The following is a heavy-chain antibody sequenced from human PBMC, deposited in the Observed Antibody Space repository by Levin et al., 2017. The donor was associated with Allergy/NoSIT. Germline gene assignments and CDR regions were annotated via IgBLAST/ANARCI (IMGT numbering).Heavy chain of an antibody. CDR1: GFTFSSYA. CDR2: INGNGGST. V-gene: IGHV3-64D*06. Sequence: PGGSLRLSCSASGFTFSSYAMHWVRQAPGKGLEYVSAINGNGGSTYYADSVKGRLTISRDNSKNTLYLQMSSLRVEDTAVYYCVRRNGGYDYWGQGTLVTVSS. J-gene: IGHJ4*02. CDR3: VRRNGGYDY. D-gene: IGHD3-16*01.